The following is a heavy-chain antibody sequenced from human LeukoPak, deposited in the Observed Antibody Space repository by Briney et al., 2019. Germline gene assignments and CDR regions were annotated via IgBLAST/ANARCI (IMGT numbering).Heavy chain of an antibody. CDR2: ISGSGGST. CDR1: GFTFSSYA. D-gene: IGHD2-8*02. Sequence: PGGSLRLSCAASGFTFSSYAMSWVRQAPGKGLEWVSAISGSGGSTYYADSVKGRFTISRDNSKNTLYLQMNSLRAEDTAVYYCVRDTGVSAYNDYWGQGTLVTVSS. J-gene: IGHJ4*02. CDR3: VRDTGVSAYNDY. V-gene: IGHV3-23*01.